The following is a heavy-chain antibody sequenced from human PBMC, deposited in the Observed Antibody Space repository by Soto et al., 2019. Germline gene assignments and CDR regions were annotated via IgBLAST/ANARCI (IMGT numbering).Heavy chain of an antibody. CDR3: ARVGVVPAAMRPHYYYSYGMDV. D-gene: IGHD2-2*01. V-gene: IGHV1-69*01. CDR1: GGTFSSYA. Sequence: QVQLVQSGAEVKKPGSSVKVSCKASGGTFSSYAISWVRQAPGQGLEWMGGIIPIFGTANYAQKFQGRVTISANESTSTAYMELSRLRSEDTTVYYLARVGVVPAAMRPHYYYSYGMDVWGQGTTVTVYS. J-gene: IGHJ6*02. CDR2: IIPIFGTA.